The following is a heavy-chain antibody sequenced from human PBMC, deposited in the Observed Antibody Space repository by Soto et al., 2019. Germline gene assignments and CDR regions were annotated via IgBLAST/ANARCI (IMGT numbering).Heavy chain of an antibody. J-gene: IGHJ5*02. CDR3: ARFYSNYEERWFDP. D-gene: IGHD4-4*01. V-gene: IGHV4-30-2*01. CDR2: IYHSGST. Sequence: QLQLQESGSGLVKPSQTLSLTCAVSGGSISSGGYSWSWIRQPPGKGLEWIGYIYHSGSTYYNPSLKSRVTISVDRSKNQFSLKLRSVTAADTAVYYCARFYSNYEERWFDPWGQGTLVTVSS. CDR1: GGSISSGGYS.